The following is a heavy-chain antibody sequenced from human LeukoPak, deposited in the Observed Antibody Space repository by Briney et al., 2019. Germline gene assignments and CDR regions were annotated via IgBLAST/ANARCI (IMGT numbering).Heavy chain of an antibody. V-gene: IGHV3-23*01. CDR1: GFTFSSYA. D-gene: IGHD3-22*01. CDR2: ISGSGGST. CDR3: AKGYYYDSSGYSELDAFDI. Sequence: GGSLRLSCAASGFTFSSYAMSWVRKAPGKGLEWVSAISGSGGSTYYADSVKGRFTISRDNSKNTLYLQMNSLRAEDTAVYYCAKGYYYDSSGYSELDAFDIWGQGTMVTVSS. J-gene: IGHJ3*02.